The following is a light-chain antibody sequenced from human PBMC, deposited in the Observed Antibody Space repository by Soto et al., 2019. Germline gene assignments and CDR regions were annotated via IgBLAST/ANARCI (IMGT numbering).Light chain of an antibody. J-gene: IGKJ5*01. CDR3: QQHFNGPIT. CDR2: GAS. Sequence: ESVLTQSPATLSLSPGERATLSCRASQSISSFLAWYQQKPGQAPRLLIYGASNRATGIPARFSGSGSGTDFTLTISSLEPEDFAVYYCQQHFNGPITFGQGTRLAIK. V-gene: IGKV3-11*01. CDR1: QSISSF.